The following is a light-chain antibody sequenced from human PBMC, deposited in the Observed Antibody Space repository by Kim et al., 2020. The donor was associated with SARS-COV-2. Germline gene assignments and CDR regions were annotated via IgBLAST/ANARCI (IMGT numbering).Light chain of an antibody. Sequence: SYELTQPPSVSVAPGKTARVSCGGNSIGSRSVHWYQQKSGQAPVLVMYYDSDRPSGIPERFSGSNSGNTATLTISRVEAGDEAVYFCQVWDSSSDLRVVFGLGTQLTVL. J-gene: IGLJ2*01. CDR1: SIGSRS. CDR3: QVWDSSSDLRVV. V-gene: IGLV3-21*01. CDR2: YDS.